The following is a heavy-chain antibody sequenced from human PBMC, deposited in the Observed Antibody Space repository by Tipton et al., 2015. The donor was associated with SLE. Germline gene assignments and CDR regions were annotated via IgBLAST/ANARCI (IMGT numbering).Heavy chain of an antibody. J-gene: IGHJ4*02. CDR1: GLTFEDYA. V-gene: IGHV3-9*01. Sequence: SLRLSCVASGLTFEDYAMHWVRQAPGKGLEWVSRISWSSGNIGYADSVKGRFTISRDNAKNSLFLQMNGLRPEDTALYYCARDESGGYWDYWGQGILVTVSS. CDR2: ISWSSGNI. D-gene: IGHD2-15*01. CDR3: ARDESGGYWDY.